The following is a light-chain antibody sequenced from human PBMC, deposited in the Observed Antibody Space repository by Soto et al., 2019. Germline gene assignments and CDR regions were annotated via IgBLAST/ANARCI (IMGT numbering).Light chain of an antibody. CDR1: SSDVGGYNY. J-gene: IGLJ2*01. Sequence: LTQPASVSGSPGQSITISCTGTSSDVGGYNYVSWYQQHPGKAPKLMIYEVSNRPSGVSNRFSGSKSGNTASLTISGLQAEDEADYYCSSYTSSSTEVFGGGTKLTVL. CDR2: EVS. V-gene: IGLV2-14*01. CDR3: SSYTSSSTEV.